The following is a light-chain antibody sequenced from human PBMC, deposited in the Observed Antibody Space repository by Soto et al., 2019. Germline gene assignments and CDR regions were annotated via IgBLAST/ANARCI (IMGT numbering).Light chain of an antibody. CDR2: AAS. J-gene: IGKJ5*01. V-gene: IGKV1-39*01. CDR3: QQSYSTPSIT. Sequence: DIQMTQSPSSLSSCGRDIVTITCRASQSISSYLNWYQQKPGKAPKLLIYAASSLQSGVPSRFSGSGSGTDFTLTISSLQPEDFATYYCQQSYSTPSITFGQGTRLEIK. CDR1: QSISSY.